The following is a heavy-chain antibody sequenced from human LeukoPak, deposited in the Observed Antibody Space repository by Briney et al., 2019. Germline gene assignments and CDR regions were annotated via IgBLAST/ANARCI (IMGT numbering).Heavy chain of an antibody. CDR1: GGTFNSNG. Sequence: SVKVSCKASGGTFNSNGLSWVRQAPGQGLEWMGRIVPTFDVVNYAQRFQGRVTITADESTSTAYMELNSLRAEDTAVYYCARDREPYCSGGSCSEVDPWGQGTLVTVSS. CDR3: ARDREPYCSGGSCSEVDP. J-gene: IGHJ5*02. V-gene: IGHV1-69*13. CDR2: IVPTFDVV. D-gene: IGHD2-15*01.